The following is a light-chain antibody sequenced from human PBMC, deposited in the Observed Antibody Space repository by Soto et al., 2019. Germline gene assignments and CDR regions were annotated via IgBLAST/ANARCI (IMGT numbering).Light chain of an antibody. CDR3: QQSFTKPYT. CDR2: GTS. Sequence: DIQMTQSPPSLSASVGETVTITCRASQSIMIALNWYQQKPGKAPNLLIYGTSYLRSGVPSRFSGSAYGTDFTLTISGLQPEDFTTYNSQQSFTKPYTFGPGTRVDF. CDR1: QSIMIA. V-gene: IGKV1-39*01. J-gene: IGKJ3*01.